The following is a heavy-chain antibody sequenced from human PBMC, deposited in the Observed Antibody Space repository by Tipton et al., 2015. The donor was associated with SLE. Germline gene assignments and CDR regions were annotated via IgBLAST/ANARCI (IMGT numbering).Heavy chain of an antibody. V-gene: IGHV4-4*02. CDR3: ARGQTSSSWGNYYFDY. CDR1: GGSISSSNW. J-gene: IGHJ4*02. CDR2: IYHSGST. Sequence: TLSLTCAVSGGSISSSNWWSWVRQPPGKGLEWIGEIYHSGSTNYNPSLKSRVTISVDKSKNQFSLKLRSVTAADTAVYYCARGQTSSSWGNYYFDYWGQGTLVTVSS. D-gene: IGHD6-13*01.